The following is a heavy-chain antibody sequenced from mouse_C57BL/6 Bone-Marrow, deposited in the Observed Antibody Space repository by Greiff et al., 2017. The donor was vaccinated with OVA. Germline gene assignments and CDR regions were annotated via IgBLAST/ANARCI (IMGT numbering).Heavy chain of an antibody. Sequence: EVKVVESGAELVRPGASVKLSCTASGFNIKDDYMHWVKQRPEQGLEWIGWIDPENGDTEYASKFQGKATITADTSSNTAYLQLSSLTSEDTAVYYCTTDGYYDYAMDYWGQGTSVTVSS. V-gene: IGHV14-4*01. CDR1: GFNIKDDY. J-gene: IGHJ4*01. CDR3: TTDGYYDYAMDY. CDR2: IDPENGDT. D-gene: IGHD2-3*01.